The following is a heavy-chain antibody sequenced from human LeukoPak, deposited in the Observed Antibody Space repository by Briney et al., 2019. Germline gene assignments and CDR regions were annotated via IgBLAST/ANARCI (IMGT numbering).Heavy chain of an antibody. Sequence: PGGSLRLSCGASGFTFDDYWMSWVRQAPGQGLEWVANINQDGSEKYYLDSAKGRFTISRDNARNSLSLQMNSLRAEDTAVYYCARDQRVRVVRGPHSYYMDVWGKGTTVTISS. D-gene: IGHD3-10*01. J-gene: IGHJ6*03. CDR1: GFTFDDYW. CDR3: ARDQRVRVVRGPHSYYMDV. V-gene: IGHV3-7*01. CDR2: INQDGSEK.